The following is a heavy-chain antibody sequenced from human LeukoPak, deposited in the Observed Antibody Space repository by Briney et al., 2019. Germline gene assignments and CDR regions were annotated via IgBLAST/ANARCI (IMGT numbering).Heavy chain of an antibody. D-gene: IGHD3-10*01. CDR1: GYTFTGYY. Sequence: GSSVKVSCKASGYTFTGYYMHWVRQAPGQGLEWMGRINPSNSGTNYAQKFRGRVTMTRDTSISTAYMELSRLRSDDTAVYYCATEDGVNWGQGTLVTVSS. CDR2: INPSNSGT. CDR3: ATEDGVN. V-gene: IGHV1-2*06. J-gene: IGHJ4*02.